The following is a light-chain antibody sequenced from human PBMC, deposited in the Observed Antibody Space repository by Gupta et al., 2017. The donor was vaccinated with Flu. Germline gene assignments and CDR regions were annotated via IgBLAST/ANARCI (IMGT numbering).Light chain of an antibody. V-gene: IGKV3-20*01. CDR3: HQNGSSPVT. Sequence: GTLSLSPGERATLSCRASQSVTSSYLAWYQQKPGQAPRLLIFGGSNRATGIPDRFWGSGSGADFTLTINRLEPEDFAVYFCHQNGSSPVTFGGGTKVELK. CDR2: GGS. J-gene: IGKJ4*01. CDR1: QSVTSSY.